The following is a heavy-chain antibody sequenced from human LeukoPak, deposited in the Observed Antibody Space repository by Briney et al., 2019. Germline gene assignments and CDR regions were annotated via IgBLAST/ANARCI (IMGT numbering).Heavy chain of an antibody. V-gene: IGHV4-39*01. CDR3: ASPPGGGSGY. D-gene: IGHD2-15*01. CDR1: GGSISSSSYY. CDR2: IYYSGST. J-gene: IGHJ4*02. Sequence: SETLSLTCTVSGGSISSSSYYWGWIRQPPGKGLEWIGSIYYSGSTYYNPSLKSRVTISVDTSKNQFSLKLSSVTAADTAVYYCASPPGGGSGYWGQGTLVTVSS.